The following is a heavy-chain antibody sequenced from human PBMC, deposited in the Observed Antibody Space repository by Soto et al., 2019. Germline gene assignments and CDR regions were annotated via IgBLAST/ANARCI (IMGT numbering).Heavy chain of an antibody. CDR1: GDSISSYS. J-gene: IGHJ4*02. V-gene: IGHV4-59*01. CDR2: IHYNGNT. CDR3: AREGNLGRWIQPLDS. Sequence: QVQLQVSGPGLVKPSETLSLTCTVSGDSISSYSWSWIRQPHGKGLEWIGNIHYNGNTNYSPSLKRRVTLSVDTSKNHFSLKLISVTTADTAVYFCAREGNLGRWIQPLDSWGQGTLVTVSS. D-gene: IGHD2-2*03.